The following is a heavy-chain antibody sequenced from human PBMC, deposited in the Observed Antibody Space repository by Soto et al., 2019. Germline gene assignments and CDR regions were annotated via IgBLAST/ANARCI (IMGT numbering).Heavy chain of an antibody. J-gene: IGHJ4*01. CDR1: GGSIKNTNYH. CDR3: FGVMAATLDY. CDR2: LYYRGAT. Sequence: SETLSLTCSVSGGSIKNTNYHWGWIRQPPGKGLEWIGTLYYRGATDYNPSLKTRVTISVDTSKNLLSLNLSSVTAADTAVYYCFGVMAATLDYWGQGTLVTVS. V-gene: IGHV4-39*01. D-gene: IGHD2-21*02.